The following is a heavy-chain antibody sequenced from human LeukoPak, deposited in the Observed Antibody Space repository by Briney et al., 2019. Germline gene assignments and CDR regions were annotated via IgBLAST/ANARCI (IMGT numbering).Heavy chain of an antibody. Sequence: AASVKVSCKASGYIFTSYGISWVRQAPGQGLEWMGWISADNGNTNYAQNLQGRVTMTTDTSTSTAYMELRSLKSADTAVYYCARDELQRYYFDSWGQGTLVTVSS. CDR3: ARDELQRYYFDS. J-gene: IGHJ4*02. V-gene: IGHV1-18*01. CDR1: GYIFTSYG. D-gene: IGHD1-7*01. CDR2: ISADNGNT.